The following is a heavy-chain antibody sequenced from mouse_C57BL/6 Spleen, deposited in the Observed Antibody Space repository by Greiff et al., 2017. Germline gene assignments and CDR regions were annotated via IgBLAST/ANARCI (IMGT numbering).Heavy chain of an antibody. J-gene: IGHJ3*01. V-gene: IGHV1-62-2*01. Sequence: QVQLQQSGAELVKPGASVKLSCKASGYTFTEYTIHWVKQRSGQGLEWIGWFYPGSGSIKYNEKFKDKATLTADKSSSTAYMELSRLTSEDSAVYFCAEHEGGYGSGYGWFAYWGQGTLVTVSA. CDR2: FYPGSGSI. CDR3: AEHEGGYGSGYGWFAY. D-gene: IGHD1-1*01. CDR1: GYTFTEYT.